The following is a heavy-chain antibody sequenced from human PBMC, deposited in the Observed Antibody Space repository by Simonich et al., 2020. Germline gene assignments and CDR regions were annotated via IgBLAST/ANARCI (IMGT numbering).Heavy chain of an antibody. Sequence: VQLVQSGAEVKKPGASVKVSCQASGYTFTSYDINWVRQATGQELEWMGWMNPNSGNTGYAQKFQGRVTITRNTSLSTAYMELGILRSEDTAVYYCARGRGGMSRGDVDYWGQGTLVTVSS. CDR3: ARGRGGMSRGDVDY. J-gene: IGHJ4*02. D-gene: IGHD3-10*01. CDR2: MNPNSGNT. V-gene: IGHV1-8*03. CDR1: GYTFTSYD.